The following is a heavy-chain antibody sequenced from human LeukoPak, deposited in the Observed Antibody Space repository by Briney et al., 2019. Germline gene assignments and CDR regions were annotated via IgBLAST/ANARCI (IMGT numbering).Heavy chain of an antibody. CDR1: GYKFSNHW. V-gene: IGHV5-51*01. CDR3: ARSNDLYSSPRY. D-gene: IGHD3-3*01. Sequence: GESLKISCKASGYKFSNHWIGWVRQMPGKGLEWMGMIYPSGSETKYNPSFEGQVTISADKSITTAYLQWTRLKASDTAMYYCARSNDLYSSPRYWGQGTQVIVTS. J-gene: IGHJ4*02. CDR2: IYPSGSET.